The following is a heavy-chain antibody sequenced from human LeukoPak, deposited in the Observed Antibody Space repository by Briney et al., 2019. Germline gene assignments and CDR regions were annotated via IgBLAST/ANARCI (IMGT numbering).Heavy chain of an antibody. Sequence: PGGSLRLSCAASGFTFSSYSMNWVRQAPGKGLEWVSYISSSSSTIYYADSVKGRFTISRDNAKNSLYLQMNSLRAEDTAVYYCARDQYSSSWYPGYYYYYMDVWGKGTTVTISS. D-gene: IGHD6-13*01. CDR2: ISSSSSTI. V-gene: IGHV3-48*01. CDR1: GFTFSSYS. CDR3: ARDQYSSSWYPGYYYYYMDV. J-gene: IGHJ6*03.